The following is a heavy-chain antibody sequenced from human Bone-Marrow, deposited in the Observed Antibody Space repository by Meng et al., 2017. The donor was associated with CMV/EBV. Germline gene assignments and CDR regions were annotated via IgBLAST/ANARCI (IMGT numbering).Heavy chain of an antibody. J-gene: IGHJ4*02. CDR2: ISSSSSYI. D-gene: IGHD2-2*01. Sequence: CAASGFNFSSYSMNWVRQAPGKGLEWVSSISSSSSYIYYADSVKGRFTISRDNAKNSLYLQMNSLRAEDTAVYYCARAGQLQYYFDYWGQGTLVTVSS. CDR1: GFNFSSYS. CDR3: ARAGQLQYYFDY. V-gene: IGHV3-21*01.